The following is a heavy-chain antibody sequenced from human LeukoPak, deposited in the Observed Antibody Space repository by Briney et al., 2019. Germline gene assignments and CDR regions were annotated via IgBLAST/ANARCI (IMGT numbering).Heavy chain of an antibody. CDR2: ISSSSSYI. CDR1: GFTFSSYS. J-gene: IGHJ3*02. D-gene: IGHD3-3*01. V-gene: IGHV3-21*01. CDR3: ARDTDDFQGLDI. Sequence: PGGSLRLSCAASGFTFSSYSMNWVRQAPGKGLEWVSSISSSSSYIYYADSVKGRFTISRDNAKNSLYLQITSLRAEDTAVYYCARDTDDFQGLDIWGQGTMVTVSS.